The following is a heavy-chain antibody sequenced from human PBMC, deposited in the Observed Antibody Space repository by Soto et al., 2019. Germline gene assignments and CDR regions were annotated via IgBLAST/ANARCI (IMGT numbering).Heavy chain of an antibody. CDR1: GFTFGSYE. V-gene: IGHV3-48*03. D-gene: IGHD3-3*01. CDR3: ARVGDFWSNYYYGMDV. J-gene: IGHJ6*02. Sequence: GGSLRLSCAASGFTFGSYEMNWVRQAPGKGLEWVSYISSSGSTIYYADSVKGRFTISRDNAKNSLYLQMNSLRAEDTAVYYCARVGDFWSNYYYGMDVWGQGTTVTVSS. CDR2: ISSSGSTI.